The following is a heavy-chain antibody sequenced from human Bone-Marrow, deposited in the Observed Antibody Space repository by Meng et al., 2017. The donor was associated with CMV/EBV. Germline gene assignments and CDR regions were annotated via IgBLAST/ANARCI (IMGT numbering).Heavy chain of an antibody. V-gene: IGHV1-2*02. J-gene: IGHJ3*02. CDR1: GYRLTAHY. Sequence: ASVKVSCKASGYRLTAHYIHWVRKAPGQGLEWMGWIFPGSGATDYAQKFSDRVTMTRDMSISTFYMELSRLTSDDTAVYYCVRDMDASEGSAFDIWGQGTIVTVSS. D-gene: IGHD2-2*03. CDR3: VRDMDASEGSAFDI. CDR2: IFPGSGAT.